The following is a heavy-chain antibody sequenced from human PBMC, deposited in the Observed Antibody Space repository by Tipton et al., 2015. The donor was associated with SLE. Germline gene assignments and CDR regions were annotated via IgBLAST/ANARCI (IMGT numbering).Heavy chain of an antibody. Sequence: TLSLTCTVSGGSISGHYWSWIRQPPGKGLEWIGYIYYSGSTNYNPSLKSRVTISVDTSKNQFSLKLSSVTAADTAVYYCARASRIGDIWGQGTMVTVSS. CDR3: ARASRIGDI. J-gene: IGHJ3*02. CDR2: IYYSGST. D-gene: IGHD3-22*01. CDR1: GGSISGHY. V-gene: IGHV4-59*11.